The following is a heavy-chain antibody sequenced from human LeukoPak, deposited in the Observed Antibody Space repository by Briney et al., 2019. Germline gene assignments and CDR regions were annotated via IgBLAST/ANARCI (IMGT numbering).Heavy chain of an antibody. J-gene: IGHJ3*02. Sequence: PGGSLRLSCAASGFIFSSYAMNWVRQAPGKGLEWVAVLSYDGSNKYYADSVKGRFTISRDNSKNTLYLQMNSLRAEDTAVYYCARGGPYDFWSGYYRGDAFDIWGQGTMVTVSS. CDR3: ARGGPYDFWSGYYRGDAFDI. D-gene: IGHD3-3*01. CDR1: GFIFSSYA. CDR2: LSYDGSNK. V-gene: IGHV3-30-3*01.